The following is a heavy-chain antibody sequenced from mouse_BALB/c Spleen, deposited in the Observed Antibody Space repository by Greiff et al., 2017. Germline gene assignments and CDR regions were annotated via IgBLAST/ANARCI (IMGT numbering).Heavy chain of an antibody. J-gene: IGHJ3*01. D-gene: IGHD3-1*01. Sequence: EVKLQESGPELVKPGASVKISCKASGYTFTDYNMHWVKQSHGKSLEWIGYIYPYNGGTGYNQKFKSKATLTVDNSSSTAYMELRSLTSEDSAVYYCASSGSFAYWGQGTLVTVSA. V-gene: IGHV1S29*02. CDR3: ASSGSFAY. CDR1: GYTFTDYN. CDR2: IYPYNGGT.